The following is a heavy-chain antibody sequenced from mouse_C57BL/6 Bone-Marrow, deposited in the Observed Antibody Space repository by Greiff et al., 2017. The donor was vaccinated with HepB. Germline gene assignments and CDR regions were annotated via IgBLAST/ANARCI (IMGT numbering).Heavy chain of an antibody. CDR2: IYPRSGNT. D-gene: IGHD3-2*02. CDR3: ARSGKTAQATWAYAMDY. CDR1: GYTFTSYG. J-gene: IGHJ4*01. Sequence: LQESGAELARPGASVKLSCKASGYTFTSYGISWVKQRTGQGLEWIGEIYPRSGNTYYNEKFKGKATLTADKSSSTAYMELRSLTSEDSAVYFCARSGKTAQATWAYAMDYWGQGTSVTVYS. V-gene: IGHV1-81*01.